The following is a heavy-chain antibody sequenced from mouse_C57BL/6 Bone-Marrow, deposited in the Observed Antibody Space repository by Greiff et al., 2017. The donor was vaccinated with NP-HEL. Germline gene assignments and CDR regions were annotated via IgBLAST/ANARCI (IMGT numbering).Heavy chain of an antibody. CDR3: ARSQIYYYVSSLDY. D-gene: IGHD1-1*01. CDR2: INPYNGGT. Sequence: VQLKESGPVLVKPGASVKMSCKASGYTFTDYYMNWVKQSHGKSLEWIGVINPYNGGTSYNQKFKGKATLTVDKSSSTAYMELNSLTSEDSTVYYCARSQIYYYVSSLDYWGQGTTLTVSS. V-gene: IGHV1-19*01. CDR1: GYTFTDYY. J-gene: IGHJ2*01.